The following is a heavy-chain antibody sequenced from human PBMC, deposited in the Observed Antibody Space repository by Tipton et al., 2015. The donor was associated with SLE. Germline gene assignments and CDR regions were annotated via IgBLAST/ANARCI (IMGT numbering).Heavy chain of an antibody. J-gene: IGHJ4*02. V-gene: IGHV4-4*08. CDR2: IYSSGST. CDR1: GGSISSYY. CDR3: ARGLAMVRGDSMDY. D-gene: IGHD3-10*01. Sequence: TLSLTCTVSGGSISSYYWSWIRQPPGKGLEWIGYIYSSGSTNYNPSLKSRVTISVDTSKNQFSLKLSSVTATDTAVYYCARGLAMVRGDSMDYWGQGTLVTVSS.